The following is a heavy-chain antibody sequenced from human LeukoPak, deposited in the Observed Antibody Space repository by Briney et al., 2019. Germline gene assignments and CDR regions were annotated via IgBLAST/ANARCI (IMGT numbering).Heavy chain of an antibody. CDR1: GGSISSSSYY. Sequence: KPSETLSLTCTVSGGSISSSSYYWGWIRQPPGKGLEWIGSIYYSGSTYYNPSLKSRVTISVDTSKNQISLKLSSVTAADTAVYYCARSPSGYSYGFYYFDYWGQGTLVTVSS. CDR3: ARSPSGYSYGFYYFDY. CDR2: IYYSGST. D-gene: IGHD5-18*01. V-gene: IGHV4-39*01. J-gene: IGHJ4*02.